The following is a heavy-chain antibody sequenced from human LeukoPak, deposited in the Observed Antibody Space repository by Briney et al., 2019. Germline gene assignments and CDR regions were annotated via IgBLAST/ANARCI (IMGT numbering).Heavy chain of an antibody. D-gene: IGHD3-10*01. CDR1: GFTFSNYW. CDR3: ARGGSEFDY. CDR2: ITSNGGST. V-gene: IGHV3-74*01. Sequence: GGSLRLSCGASGFTFSNYWMHWVRQAPGKGRVWVSRITSNGGSTTYADSVKGRFTISRDNAKNTLYLQISSLRAEDTAVYYCARGGSEFDYWGQGTLVTVSS. J-gene: IGHJ4*02.